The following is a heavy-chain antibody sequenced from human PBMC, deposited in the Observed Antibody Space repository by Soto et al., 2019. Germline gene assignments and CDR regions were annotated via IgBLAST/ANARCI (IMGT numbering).Heavy chain of an antibody. CDR3: ARSEFGETNYYYYGMDV. D-gene: IGHD3-10*01. J-gene: IGHJ6*02. CDR1: GYTFTGYY. V-gene: IGHV1-2*02. Sequence: ASVKVSCKASGYTFTGYYMHWVRQAPGQGLEWMGWINPNSGGTNYAQKFQGRVTMTRDTSISTAYMELSRLRSDDTAVYYCARSEFGETNYYYYGMDVWGQGTTVTVS. CDR2: INPNSGGT.